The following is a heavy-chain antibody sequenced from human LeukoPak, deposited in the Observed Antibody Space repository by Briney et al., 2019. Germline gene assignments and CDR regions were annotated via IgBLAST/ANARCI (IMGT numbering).Heavy chain of an antibody. CDR1: GFTSDDYA. V-gene: IGHV3-9*02. CDR2: ISWNSGSI. J-gene: IGHJ4*02. Sequence: PGGSLRLSCAASGFTSDDYAMHWVRQAPGKGLEWVSGISWNSGSIGYADSVKGRFTISRDNAKNSLYLQMNSLRAEDTALYYCAKSSGYYYVGPLEYWGQGTLVTVSS. D-gene: IGHD3-22*01. CDR3: AKSSGYYYVGPLEY.